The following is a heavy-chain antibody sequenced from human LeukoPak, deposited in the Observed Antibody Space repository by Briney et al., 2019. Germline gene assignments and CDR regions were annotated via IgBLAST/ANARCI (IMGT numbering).Heavy chain of an antibody. J-gene: IGHJ4*02. V-gene: IGHV1-46*01. CDR3: ARVMASKDSLGSGSYYCFDY. CDR1: GYTFTGYY. D-gene: IGHD3-10*01. Sequence: ASVKVSCKASGYTFTGYYMHWVRQAPGQGLEWMGIINPSGGSTSYAQKFQGRVTMTRDTSTSTVYMELSSLRSEDTAVYYCARVMASKDSLGSGSYYCFDYWGQGTLVTVSS. CDR2: INPSGGST.